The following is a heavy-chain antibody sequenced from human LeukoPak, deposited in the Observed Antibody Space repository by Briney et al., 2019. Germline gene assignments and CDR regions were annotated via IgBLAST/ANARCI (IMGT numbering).Heavy chain of an antibody. CDR2: IDPNSGGT. D-gene: IGHD3/OR15-3a*01. CDR1: EYTFTAKF. J-gene: IGHJ4*02. CDR3: ARDREGLAYFDY. V-gene: IGHV1-2*02. Sequence: ALVNVSYKASEYTFTAKFINWVRQAPGQGLEGMRGIDPNSGGTDYAQKFRGRVTMTRGTSTSTAYMDLSSLSDDTAVYYCARDREGLAYFDYWGQGTLVTVSS.